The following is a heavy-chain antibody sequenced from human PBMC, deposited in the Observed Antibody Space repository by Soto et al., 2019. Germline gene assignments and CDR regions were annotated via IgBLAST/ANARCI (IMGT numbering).Heavy chain of an antibody. CDR1: GFTFSDHY. CDR3: ARDITMVRVVIIAYFDY. D-gene: IGHD3-10*01. CDR2: TRNKANSYTT. J-gene: IGHJ4*02. Sequence: GGSLRLSCAASGFTFSDHYMDWVRQAPGKGLEWVGRTRNKANSYTTEYAASVKGRFTISRDDSKNSLYLQMNSLKTEDTAVYYCARDITMVRVVIIAYFDYWGQGTRVTVSS. V-gene: IGHV3-72*01.